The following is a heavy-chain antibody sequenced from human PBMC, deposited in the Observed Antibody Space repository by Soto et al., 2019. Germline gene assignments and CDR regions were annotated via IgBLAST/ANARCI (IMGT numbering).Heavy chain of an antibody. V-gene: IGHV1-18*01. Sequence: QVQLVQSGAEVKKPGTSVKVSCKASGYTFTSYGISWVRQAPGQGLEWMGWISAYNGNTNYAQKLQGRVTMTTDTSTSTAYMELRSLRSDDTAVYYCARDEWELLRGGEFCDYWGQGTLVTVSS. D-gene: IGHD1-26*01. CDR1: GYTFTSYG. CDR3: ARDEWELLRGGEFCDY. CDR2: ISAYNGNT. J-gene: IGHJ4*02.